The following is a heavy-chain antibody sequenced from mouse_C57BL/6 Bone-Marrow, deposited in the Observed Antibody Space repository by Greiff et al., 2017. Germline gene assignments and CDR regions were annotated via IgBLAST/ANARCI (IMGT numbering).Heavy chain of an antibody. CDR3: ARGFPHYYGSSWYFDV. CDR2: ISYDGSN. CDR1: GYSITSGYY. V-gene: IGHV3-6*01. J-gene: IGHJ1*03. Sequence: EVQLQQSGPGLVKPSQSLSLTCSVTGYSITSGYYWNWIRQFPGNKLEWMGYISYDGSNNYNPSLKNRISITRDTSKNQFFLKLNSVTTEDTATYYCARGFPHYYGSSWYFDVWGTGTTVTVSS. D-gene: IGHD1-1*01.